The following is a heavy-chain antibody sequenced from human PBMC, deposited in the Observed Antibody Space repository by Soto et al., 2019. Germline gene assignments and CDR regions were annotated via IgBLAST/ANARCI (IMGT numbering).Heavy chain of an antibody. J-gene: IGHJ4*02. V-gene: IGHV1-69*14. D-gene: IGHD6-25*01. CDR3: ARELGSSGSFDY. Sequence: QVQLVQSGAEVKKPGSSVKVSCKASGGTFSSYAVSWVRQAPGQGLECMGGIIPMFSTTNYAQKFQGRVTITADKSTSTAYMELSSLRSEDTAVYYCARELGSSGSFDYWGQGTLVTVAS. CDR1: GGTFSSYA. CDR2: IIPMFSTT.